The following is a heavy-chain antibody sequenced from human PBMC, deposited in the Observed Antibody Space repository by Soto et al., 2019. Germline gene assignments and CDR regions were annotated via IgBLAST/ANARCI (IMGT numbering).Heavy chain of an antibody. CDR1: GYSFTSYW. Sequence: PGESLKISCKGSGYSFTSYWISWVRQMPGKGLEWMGRIDPSDSYTNYSPSFQGHVTISADKSISTAYLQWSSLKASDTATYYCAYGSGSYYNVPYYYGMDVWGQGTTVTVSS. CDR3: AYGSGSYYNVPYYYGMDV. CDR2: IDPSDSYT. J-gene: IGHJ6*02. V-gene: IGHV5-10-1*01. D-gene: IGHD3-10*01.